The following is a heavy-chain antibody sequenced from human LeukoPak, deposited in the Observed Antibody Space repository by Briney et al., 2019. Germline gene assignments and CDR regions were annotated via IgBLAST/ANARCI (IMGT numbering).Heavy chain of an antibody. Sequence: PGGSLRLSCAASGFTVSSNDMSWVRQAPGKGLECISVIYSGGSTDYADSVKGRLTISRDNSKNTLYLQMNSLRDEDTAVYYCARDPYSGSYGDYYYYMDVWGKGTTVTISS. CDR2: IYSGGST. CDR1: GFTVSSND. J-gene: IGHJ6*03. V-gene: IGHV3-53*01. D-gene: IGHD1-26*01. CDR3: ARDPYSGSYGDYYYYMDV.